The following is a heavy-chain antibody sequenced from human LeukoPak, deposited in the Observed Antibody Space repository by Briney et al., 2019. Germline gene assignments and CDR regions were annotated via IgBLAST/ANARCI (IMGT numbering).Heavy chain of an antibody. D-gene: IGHD3-9*01. CDR3: ARGGGVDILTGFQY. Sequence: SVKVSCKASGYTFTGYYMHWVRQAPGQGLEWMGRIIPILDVTNYAQKFQGRVTITADQSTSTAYMELSSLRSEDTAVYYCARGGGVDILTGFQYWGQGTLVTVSS. CDR2: IIPILDVT. V-gene: IGHV1-69*04. J-gene: IGHJ4*02. CDR1: GYTFTGYY.